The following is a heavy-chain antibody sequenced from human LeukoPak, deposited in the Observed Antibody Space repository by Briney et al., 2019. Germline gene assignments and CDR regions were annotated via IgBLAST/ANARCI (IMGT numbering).Heavy chain of an antibody. V-gene: IGHV3-23*01. CDR3: AISYGDNDAFDI. D-gene: IGHD4-17*01. CDR2: ISGSGGST. Sequence: GGSLRLSCAASGFTFSSYAMSWVRQAPGKGLEWDSAISGSGGSTYYADSVKGRFTISRDNSKNTLYLQMNSLRAEDTAVYYCAISYGDNDAFDIWGQGTLVTVSS. CDR1: GFTFSSYA. J-gene: IGHJ3*02.